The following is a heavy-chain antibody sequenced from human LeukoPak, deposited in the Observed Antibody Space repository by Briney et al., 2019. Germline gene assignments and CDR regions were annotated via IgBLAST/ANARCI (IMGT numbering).Heavy chain of an antibody. CDR2: ISSSGSTM. J-gene: IGHJ4*02. V-gene: IGHV3-11*01. CDR1: GFSFSDYY. Sequence: PGGSLRLSCAASGFSFSDYYMTWIRQAPGKGLECISYISSSGSTMYYADSVKGRFTTSRDNAKNSLYLQMNSLRAEDTALYYCARVDSGRFYGLVDYWGQGTLVTVSS. CDR3: ARVDSGRFYGLVDY. D-gene: IGHD1-26*01.